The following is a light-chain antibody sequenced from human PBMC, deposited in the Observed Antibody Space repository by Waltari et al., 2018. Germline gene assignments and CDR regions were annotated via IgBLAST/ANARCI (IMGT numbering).Light chain of an antibody. CDR3: QQYYSTPYT. J-gene: IGKJ2*01. V-gene: IGKV4-1*01. CDR2: WAS. CDR1: QTVLTSSDNKNY. Sequence: DIVMTQSPDSLAVSLGERATINCRSSQTVLTSSDNKNYFAWYQQKVGQPPKLLTYWASTRRSGVPYRFSGSGSGTNFTLTISSLQAEDVAVYYCQQYYSTPYTFGQGTKLEI.